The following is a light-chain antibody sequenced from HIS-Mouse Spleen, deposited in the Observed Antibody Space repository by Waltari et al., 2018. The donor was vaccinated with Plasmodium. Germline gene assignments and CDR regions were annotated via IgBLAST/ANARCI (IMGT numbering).Light chain of an antibody. CDR3: SSYTSSSTWV. V-gene: IGLV2-14*03. Sequence: QSALTQPASVSGSPGQSITISCTGTSSDVGGYNYVSWYQQNPGKAPRLMFDDVSNRPAGVSNRSSGLQAEDEADYYCSSYTSSSTWVFGGGTKLTVL. CDR1: SSDVGGYNY. J-gene: IGLJ3*02. CDR2: DVS.